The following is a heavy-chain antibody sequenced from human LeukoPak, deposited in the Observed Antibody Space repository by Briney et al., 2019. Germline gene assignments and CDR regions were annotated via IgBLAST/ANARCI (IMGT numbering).Heavy chain of an antibody. CDR2: ISGSGGST. V-gene: IGHV3-23*01. Sequence: PGGSLRLSCAASGFTFSSYAMSWVRQAPGKGLEWVSAISGSGGSTYYADSVKGRFTISRDNSKNTLYLQMNSLRAEDTAVYYCAKLGSYYYDSSGCHDYWGQGTLVTVSS. D-gene: IGHD3-22*01. CDR3: AKLGSYYYDSSGCHDY. CDR1: GFTFSSYA. J-gene: IGHJ4*02.